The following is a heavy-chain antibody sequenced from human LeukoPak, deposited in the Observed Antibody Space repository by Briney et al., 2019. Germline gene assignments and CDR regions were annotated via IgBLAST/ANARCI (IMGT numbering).Heavy chain of an antibody. CDR2: MNPNSGNT. CDR1: GYTFTSYD. Sequence: ATSVKGSCTASGYTFTSYDINWVRQATGQGLEWMGWMNPNSGNTGYAQKFQGRVTMTRNTSISTAYMELSSLRSEDTAVYYCARTGYCSSTSCYTFHYYYYYGMDVWGQGTTVTVTS. D-gene: IGHD2-2*02. V-gene: IGHV1-8*01. CDR3: ARTGYCSSTSCYTFHYYYYYGMDV. J-gene: IGHJ6*02.